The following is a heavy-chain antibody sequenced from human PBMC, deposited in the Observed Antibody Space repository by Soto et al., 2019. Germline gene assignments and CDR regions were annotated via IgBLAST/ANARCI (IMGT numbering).Heavy chain of an antibody. V-gene: IGHV3-23*01. Sequence: EVQLLESGGCLVRPGGSLRLSCAASGFTFSSFPMSWVRQAPGKGLEWVSTISVRGTSTYYADSVKGRFSISRDKSKNTLSLQMDRLRAEDTAVYFCAKGSTWFDFWGQGTLVTVSS. CDR2: ISVRGTST. CDR1: GFTFSSFP. CDR3: AKGSTWFDF. J-gene: IGHJ5*01.